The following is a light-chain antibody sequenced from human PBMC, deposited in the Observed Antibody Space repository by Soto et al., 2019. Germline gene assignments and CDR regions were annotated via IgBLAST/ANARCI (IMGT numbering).Light chain of an antibody. Sequence: QSALTQPPSASGSPGQSVTISCTGTSSDVGGYNYVSWYQQHPGKAPKLMIYEVSKRPSGVPDRFSGSKSGNTASLTVSGLQAEDEDEYYCSSYAGSNNLVVFGGGTQLTVL. CDR2: EVS. CDR1: SSDVGGYNY. V-gene: IGLV2-8*01. CDR3: SSYAGSNNLVV. J-gene: IGLJ2*01.